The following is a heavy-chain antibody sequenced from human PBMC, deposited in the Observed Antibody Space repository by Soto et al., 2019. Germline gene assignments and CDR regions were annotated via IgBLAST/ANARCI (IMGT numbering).Heavy chain of an antibody. CDR1: GFTFSSYG. D-gene: IGHD5-12*01. CDR2: ISYDGSNK. Sequence: GGSLRLSCAASGFTFSSYGMHWVRQAPGKGLEWVAVISYDGSNKYYADSVKGRFTISRDNSKNTLYLQMNSLRAEDTAVYYCAKARRWLQLRDFDYWGQGTLVTVSS. V-gene: IGHV3-30*18. J-gene: IGHJ4*02. CDR3: AKARRWLQLRDFDY.